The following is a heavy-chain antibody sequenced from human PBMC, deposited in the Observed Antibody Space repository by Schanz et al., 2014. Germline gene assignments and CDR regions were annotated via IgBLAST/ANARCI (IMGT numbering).Heavy chain of an antibody. CDR2: IYHSGST. V-gene: IGHV4-39*01. CDR1: GGSISSSSYF. J-gene: IGHJ4*02. D-gene: IGHD6-13*01. CDR3: ARHMGRLSSSRGNYFDY. Sequence: QLQLQESGPGLVKPSETLSLTCTVSGGSISSSSYFWGWIRQPPGKGLERIGSIYHSGSTYNNPPSKSRTPMPVAPSKTRSSLSLSPVPAADTALYYCARHMGRLSSSRGNYFDYWGQGTLVTVSS.